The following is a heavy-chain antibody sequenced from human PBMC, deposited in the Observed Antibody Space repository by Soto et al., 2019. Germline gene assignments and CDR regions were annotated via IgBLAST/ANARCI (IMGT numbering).Heavy chain of an antibody. D-gene: IGHD5-18*01. CDR2: ISASATGT. V-gene: IGHV3-23*01. CDR3: AKEGGGGTAMVTSYFDY. Sequence: EVHLLESGGGLVQPGGSLRLSCAASGITFSNYALSWVRQAPGKGLEWVSGISASATGTYYADSVKGRFTISRDNSKSTLYLHMNTLRADDTAIYYWAKEGGGGTAMVTSYFDYWGQGTLVTVSS. CDR1: GITFSNYA. J-gene: IGHJ4*02.